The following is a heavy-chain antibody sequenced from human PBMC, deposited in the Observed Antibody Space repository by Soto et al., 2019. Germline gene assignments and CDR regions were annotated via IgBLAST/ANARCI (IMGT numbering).Heavy chain of an antibody. J-gene: IGHJ6*02. D-gene: IGHD3-22*01. CDR1: GGSFSGYY. Sequence: QVQLQQWGAGLLKPSETLSLTCAVYGGSFSGYYWSWIRQPPGKGLEWIGEINHSGSTNYNPSLTSRVTISVDTSKNQFSLKLSSVTAADTAVYYCARGLRYYDSSGYQDYYYYGMDVWGQGTTVTVSS. CDR2: INHSGST. V-gene: IGHV4-34*01. CDR3: ARGLRYYDSSGYQDYYYYGMDV.